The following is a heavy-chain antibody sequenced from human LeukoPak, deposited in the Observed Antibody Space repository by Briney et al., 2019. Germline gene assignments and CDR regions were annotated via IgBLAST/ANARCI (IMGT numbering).Heavy chain of an antibody. J-gene: IGHJ5*02. CDR1: GGSVSSGSYY. V-gene: IGHV4-61*01. D-gene: IGHD2-21*02. Sequence: PSETLSLTCTVSGGSVSSGSYYWSWIRQPPGKGLEWIGYIYYSGSTNYNPSLKSRVTISVDTSKNQFPLKLSSVTAADTAVYYCARYSYCGGDCYFNWFDPWGQGTLVTVSS. CDR2: IYYSGST. CDR3: ARYSYCGGDCYFNWFDP.